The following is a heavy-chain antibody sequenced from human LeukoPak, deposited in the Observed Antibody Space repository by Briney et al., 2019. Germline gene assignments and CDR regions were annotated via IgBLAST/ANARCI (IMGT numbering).Heavy chain of an antibody. D-gene: IGHD3-22*01. J-gene: IGHJ4*02. CDR2: ISSNGGST. Sequence: PGGSLRLSCAASGFTFSSYAMHWVRQAPGKGLEYVSAISSNGGSTCYANSVKGRFTISRDNSKNTLYLQMGSLRAEDMAVYYCARGLDYDSSGYLNYWGQGTLVTVSS. V-gene: IGHV3-64*01. CDR3: ARGLDYDSSGYLNY. CDR1: GFTFSSYA.